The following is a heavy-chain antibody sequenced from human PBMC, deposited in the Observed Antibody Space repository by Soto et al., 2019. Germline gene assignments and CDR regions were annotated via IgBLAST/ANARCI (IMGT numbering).Heavy chain of an antibody. V-gene: IGHV1-69*13. D-gene: IGHD3-10*01. J-gene: IGHJ6*02. Sequence: SVKVSCKASGRTFSSYAISWVRQAPGQGLEWMGGIIPIFGTANYAQKCQGRVTITADESTSTAYMELSSLRSEDTAVYYCARPRITMVRGVRTPYYYGMDVWGQGTTVTVSS. CDR1: GRTFSSYA. CDR2: IIPIFGTA. CDR3: ARPRITMVRGVRTPYYYGMDV.